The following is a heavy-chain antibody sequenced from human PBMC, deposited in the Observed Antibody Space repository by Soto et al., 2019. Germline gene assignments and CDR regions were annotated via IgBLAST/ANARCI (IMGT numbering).Heavy chain of an antibody. V-gene: IGHV1-2*02. CDR1: GYSFSDYF. D-gene: IGHD1-26*01. J-gene: IGHJ6*02. Sequence: ASVKVSCKPSGYSFSDYFIQWVRQAPGQGLEWVAWINPKTAATNYAKKFQGRVSLTWDTSSTTAYMELTRLRPDDTAVYYCARIKWGLNYYNGMDVWGQGTPVTVYS. CDR3: ARIKWGLNYYNGMDV. CDR2: INPKTAAT.